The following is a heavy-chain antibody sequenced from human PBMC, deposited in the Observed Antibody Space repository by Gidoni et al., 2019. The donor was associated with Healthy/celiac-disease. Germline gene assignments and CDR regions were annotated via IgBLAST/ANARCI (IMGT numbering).Heavy chain of an antibody. Sequence: ELQLLASVGGLVHPGGSLRPSCAASGFTFRSYALSWVRPAPGKGLEWVSAISGSGVSTYYADSVKGRFTISRDNTKNTLYLQMNSLRAEDTAVYYCAKEGGIVVVPAAIWGFDPWGQGTLVTVSS. CDR1: GFTFRSYA. CDR2: ISGSGVST. V-gene: IGHV3-23*01. D-gene: IGHD2-2*01. CDR3: AKEGGIVVVPAAIWGFDP. J-gene: IGHJ5*02.